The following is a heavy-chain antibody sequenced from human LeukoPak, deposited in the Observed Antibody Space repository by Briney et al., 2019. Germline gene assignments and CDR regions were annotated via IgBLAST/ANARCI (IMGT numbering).Heavy chain of an antibody. J-gene: IGHJ4*02. V-gene: IGHV3-23*01. CDR1: GFTFSSYA. CDR3: AKDQSPLKYCSGGSCYGWRY. D-gene: IGHD2-15*01. CDR2: ISGSGGST. Sequence: PGGSLRLSCAASGFTFSSYAMSWVRQAPGKGLEWVSAISGSGGSTYYADSVKGRLTISRDNSKNTLYLQMNSLRAEDTAVYYCAKDQSPLKYCSGGSCYGWRYWGQGTLVTVSS.